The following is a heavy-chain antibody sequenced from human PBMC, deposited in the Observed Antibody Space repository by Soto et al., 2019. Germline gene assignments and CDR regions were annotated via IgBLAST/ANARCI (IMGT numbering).Heavy chain of an antibody. CDR2: IYVGDSDT. CDR1: GYSFSSYW. Sequence: PGESLKISCRGSGYSFSSYWIGWVRQMPGKGLGWMGIIYVGDSDTRYSPSFQGQVTISADKSISTAYLQWSSLKASDTAMYYCARPGEATNRAPFDYWGQGTLVTVSS. D-gene: IGHD2-8*01. J-gene: IGHJ4*02. V-gene: IGHV5-51*01. CDR3: ARPGEATNRAPFDY.